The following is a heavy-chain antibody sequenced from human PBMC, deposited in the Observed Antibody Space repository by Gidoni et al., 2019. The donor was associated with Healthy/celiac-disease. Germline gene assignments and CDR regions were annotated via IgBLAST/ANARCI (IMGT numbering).Heavy chain of an antibody. V-gene: IGHV3-15*01. CDR3: TTDWGDNNGMDV. CDR1: GFTCSNAW. J-gene: IGHJ6*02. D-gene: IGHD3-16*01. Sequence: EVQLVESGGGLVKPGGSLRLSCAASGFTCSNAWMSWVRQAPVKGLEWVGRIKSTTDGGTTDYAAPVKGRFTISRDDSKNTLYLQMNSLKTEDTAVYYCTTDWGDNNGMDVWGQGTTVTVSS. CDR2: IKSTTDGGTT.